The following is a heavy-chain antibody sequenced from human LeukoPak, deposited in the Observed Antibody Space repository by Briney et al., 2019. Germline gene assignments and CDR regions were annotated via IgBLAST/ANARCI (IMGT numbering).Heavy chain of an antibody. V-gene: IGHV3-21*01. Sequence: GGSLRLSCAASVFTFSSYSMNWVRQAPGKGLEWGSSISSSSSYIYYADSVKGRFTISRDNAKNSLYLQMNSLRAEDTAVYYCARGGYSGPAYFDYWGQGTLVTVSS. D-gene: IGHD3-10*01. J-gene: IGHJ4*02. CDR1: VFTFSSYS. CDR2: ISSSSSYI. CDR3: ARGGYSGPAYFDY.